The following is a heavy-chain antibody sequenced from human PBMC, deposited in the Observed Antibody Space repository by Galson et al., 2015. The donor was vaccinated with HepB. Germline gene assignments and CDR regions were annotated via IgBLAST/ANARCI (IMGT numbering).Heavy chain of an antibody. Sequence: ETLSLTCTVSGDSISSYYWSWIRQPPGKGLEWIGYIYHSGRTNNNPSLKSRVTISIDTSKKQVSLKLRSVTAADTAMYYCARHLDDNFWSGYSFLGFDPWGQGTLVTVSS. D-gene: IGHD3-3*01. V-gene: IGHV4-59*08. J-gene: IGHJ5*02. CDR3: ARHLDDNFWSGYSFLGFDP. CDR2: IYHSGRT. CDR1: GDSISSYY.